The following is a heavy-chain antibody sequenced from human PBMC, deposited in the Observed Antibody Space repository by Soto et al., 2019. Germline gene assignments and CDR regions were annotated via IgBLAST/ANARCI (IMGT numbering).Heavy chain of an antibody. CDR2: ISHDGSKR. Sequence: PGGSLRLSCEVPGFTFSDFGLDWVRQAPGKGLEWVAIISHDGSKRFYADSVKGRFTISRDNSKNTLYLQMSSLRPEDTALYYCAKTATYVDGYDNTGYSSEDYWGHGTLVTVSS. D-gene: IGHD3-22*01. CDR3: AKTATYVDGYDNTGYSSEDY. V-gene: IGHV3-30*18. J-gene: IGHJ4*01. CDR1: GFTFSDFG.